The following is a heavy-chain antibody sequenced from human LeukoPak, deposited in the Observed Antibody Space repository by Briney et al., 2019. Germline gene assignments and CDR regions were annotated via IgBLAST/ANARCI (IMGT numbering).Heavy chain of an antibody. D-gene: IGHD3-10*01. CDR2: IKQDGSEK. CDR1: GFTFSSYW. J-gene: IGHJ4*02. V-gene: IGHV3-7*03. CDR3: ARKLMVRGVIITSYFDY. Sequence: GGSLRLSCAASGFTFSSYWMSWVRQAPGKGLEWVANIKQDGSEKYYVDSVKGRFTISRDNAKNSLYLQMNSLRAEDTAVYYCARKLMVRGVIITSYFDYWGQGTPVTVSS.